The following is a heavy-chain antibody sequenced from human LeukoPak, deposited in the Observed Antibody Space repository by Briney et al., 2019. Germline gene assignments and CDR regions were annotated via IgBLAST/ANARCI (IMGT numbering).Heavy chain of an antibody. Sequence: SETLSLTCTVSSGSIRNSNYYWGWIRQPPGKGLEWIGSIFYDGSSDYNPSLKSRVTISVDTSKNKFSLKVKSVTAADTAVYYCARLTYYRESNGYWEGGRRAYPYSSYMDVWGKGTTVIISS. J-gene: IGHJ6*03. V-gene: IGHV4-39*01. CDR1: SGSIRNSNYY. CDR2: IFYDGSS. D-gene: IGHD3-22*01. CDR3: ARLTYYRESNGYWEGGRRAYPYSSYMDV.